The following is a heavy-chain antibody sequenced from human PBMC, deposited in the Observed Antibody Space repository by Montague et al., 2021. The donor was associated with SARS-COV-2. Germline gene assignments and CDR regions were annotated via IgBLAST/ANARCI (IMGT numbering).Heavy chain of an antibody. CDR1: GFTFSTYW. Sequence: SLRLSCAASGFTFSTYWMTWVRQAPGKGLEWVANIKGDGSNKHFVDSVEGRFTISRDNAKNSLYLLMTNLRVDDTAVYYCARDTTSCNSGIYYDAFDVWGQGTMVTVSS. CDR3: ARDTTSCNSGIYYDAFDV. J-gene: IGHJ3*01. CDR2: IKGDGSNK. V-gene: IGHV3-7*03. D-gene: IGHD1-26*01.